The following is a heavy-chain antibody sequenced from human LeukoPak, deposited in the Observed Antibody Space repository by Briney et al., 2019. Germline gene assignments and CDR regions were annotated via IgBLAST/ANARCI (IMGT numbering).Heavy chain of an antibody. CDR2: IYPSGST. CDR3: ARLKFYDSTGYTPGYYMDV. J-gene: IGHJ6*03. CDR1: GGSIISYY. V-gene: IGHV4-4*07. Sequence: PSETLSLTCTVSGGSIISYYWSWVRQSAGKGLKWIGRIYPSGSTEYNTSLKSRVTMSVDMSKKQFSLKLTSVTAADTAVYYCARLKFYDSTGYTPGYYMDVWGKGTTVTVSS. D-gene: IGHD3-22*01.